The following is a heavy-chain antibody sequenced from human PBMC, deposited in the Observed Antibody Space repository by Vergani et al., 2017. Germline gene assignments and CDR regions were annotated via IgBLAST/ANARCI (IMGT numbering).Heavy chain of an antibody. Sequence: QVQLQESGPGLVKPSETLSLTCTVSGGSISSYYWSWIRQPPGKGLEWIGYIYYSGSTNYNPSLKSRVTISVDTSKNQFSLKLSSVTAADTAVYYCARSRGRVWFGELLDYWGQGTLVTVSS. CDR3: ARSRGRVWFGELLDY. CDR2: IYYSGST. CDR1: GGSISSYY. V-gene: IGHV4-59*01. J-gene: IGHJ4*02. D-gene: IGHD3-10*01.